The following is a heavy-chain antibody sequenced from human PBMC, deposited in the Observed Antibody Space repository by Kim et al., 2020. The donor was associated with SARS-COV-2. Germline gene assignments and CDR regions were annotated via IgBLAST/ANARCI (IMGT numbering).Heavy chain of an antibody. CDR1: GYTFTSYD. CDR2: MNPNSGNT. CDR3: ARASRRTYYDILTGYYPHYYYGMDV. J-gene: IGHJ6*02. V-gene: IGHV1-8*01. Sequence: ALVKVSCKASGYTFTSYDINWVRQATGQGLEWMGWMNPNSGNTGYAQKFQGRVTMTRNTSISTAYMELSSLRSEDTAVYYCARASRRTYYDILTGYYPHYYYGMDVWGQGTTVTVSS. D-gene: IGHD3-9*01.